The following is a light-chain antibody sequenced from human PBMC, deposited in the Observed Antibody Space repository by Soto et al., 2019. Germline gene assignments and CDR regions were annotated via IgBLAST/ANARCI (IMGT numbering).Light chain of an antibody. V-gene: IGKV1-5*01. J-gene: IGKJ4*01. CDR2: DAS. Sequence: DYQMTQSPSTLSASVGDRVTITCRASQSINTWLAWYQQKPGKAPKVPIYDASTLESGVPSRFSGSGSGTEFTLTISSLQPDDFATYYCQQLNGYFGGGTRVEIK. CDR1: QSINTW. CDR3: QQLNGY.